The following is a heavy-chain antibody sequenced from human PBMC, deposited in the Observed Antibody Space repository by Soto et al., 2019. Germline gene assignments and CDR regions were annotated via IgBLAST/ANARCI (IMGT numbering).Heavy chain of an antibody. CDR3: AKSGPYYFDV. J-gene: IGHJ4*02. CDR2: ISIGAGIA. Sequence: EVQLLESGGGLVQPGGSLRLSCAASGFTFSNYGMSWVRQAPGKGLEWVSTISIGAGIAYYADSVRGRFTISRDNSKSMLFLQMDSLRADDTAVYFCAKSGPYYFDVWGQGTPVTVPS. V-gene: IGHV3-23*01. CDR1: GFTFSNYG. D-gene: IGHD3-10*01.